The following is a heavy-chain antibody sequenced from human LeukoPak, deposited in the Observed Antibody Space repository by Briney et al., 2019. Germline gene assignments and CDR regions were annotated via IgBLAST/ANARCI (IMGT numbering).Heavy chain of an antibody. Sequence: GGSLRLSCDVSGFTFSDSWMHWVRQTPGKGLVWVSRMYGDMSDISYADSVKGRFTISRDNAKNPVYLQMNSLRGEDTAVYYSARDLGLRGSTWGQGTLVTVSS. CDR1: GFTFSDSW. V-gene: IGHV3-74*01. CDR3: ARDLGLRGST. CDR2: MYGDMSDI. D-gene: IGHD4-23*01. J-gene: IGHJ5*02.